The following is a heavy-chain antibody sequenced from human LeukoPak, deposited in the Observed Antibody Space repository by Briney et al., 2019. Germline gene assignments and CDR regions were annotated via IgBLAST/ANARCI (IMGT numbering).Heavy chain of an antibody. CDR2: IYYSGST. V-gene: IGHV4-39*01. CDR1: GGSTSSSTYY. J-gene: IGHJ4*02. D-gene: IGHD2-8*02. Sequence: PSETLSLTCTVSGGSTSSSTYYWGWIRQPPGKGLEWIGSIYYSGSTYYNLSLRSRVTISVDTSKNQFSLRLNSVTAADTAVYYCARHWYYWGQGTLVTVSS. CDR3: ARHWYY.